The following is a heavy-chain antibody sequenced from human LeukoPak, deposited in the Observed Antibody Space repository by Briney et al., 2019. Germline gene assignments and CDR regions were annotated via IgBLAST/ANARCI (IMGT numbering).Heavy chain of an antibody. CDR3: ARWNYDYVWGSYRYYYYYMDV. V-gene: IGHV4-39*01. CDR1: GGSISSSSYY. J-gene: IGHJ6*03. Sequence: PSETLSLTCTVSGGSISSSSYYWGWIRQPPGKGLEWIGSIYYSGSTYYNPSLKSRVTISVDTSKNQFSLKLSSVTAADTAVYYCARWNYDYVWGSYRYYYYYMDVWGKGTTVTISS. D-gene: IGHD3-16*02. CDR2: IYYSGST.